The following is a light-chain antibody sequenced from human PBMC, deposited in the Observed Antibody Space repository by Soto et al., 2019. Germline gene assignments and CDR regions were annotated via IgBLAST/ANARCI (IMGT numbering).Light chain of an antibody. Sequence: NFMLTQPHSVSESPGKTVTISCTRSSGSFASNYVQWYQQRPGSAPTPVIYGNNQRPSGVPDRFSGSIDSSSKSASLTISGLKTEDEADYYCQPYDGSIVVFAGGTKLTVL. J-gene: IGLJ2*01. CDR2: GNN. CDR3: QPYDGSIVV. V-gene: IGLV6-57*04. CDR1: SGSFASNY.